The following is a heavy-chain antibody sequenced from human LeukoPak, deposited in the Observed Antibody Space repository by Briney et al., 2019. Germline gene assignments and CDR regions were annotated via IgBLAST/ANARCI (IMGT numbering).Heavy chain of an antibody. V-gene: IGHV4-38-2*02. CDR3: ARLCLPATRFDY. CDR1: GYSISSGYY. CDR2: IYHSGRT. D-gene: IGHD5-24*01. Sequence: KPSGTLSLTCTVSGYSISSGYYWGWIRQPPGKGLEWIGSIYHSGRTFHNPSLKSRVTTSVDTSKNQFSLKLTSVTAADTAVYYCARLCLPATRFDYWGQGTLVTVSS. J-gene: IGHJ4*02.